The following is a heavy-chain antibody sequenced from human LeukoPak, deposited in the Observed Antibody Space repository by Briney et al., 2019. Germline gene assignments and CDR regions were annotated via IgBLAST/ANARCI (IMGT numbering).Heavy chain of an antibody. CDR2: INSDGSST. V-gene: IGHV3-74*01. J-gene: IGHJ3*02. CDR1: GFTFSSYW. Sequence: GGSLRLSCAASGFTFSSYWMHWVRQAPGKGLVWVSRINSDGSSTSYADSVKGRFTISRDYAKNTLYLQMNSLRAEDTAVYYCARGTYYYDSSGYRHDAFDIWGQGTMVTVSS. CDR3: ARGTYYYDSSGYRHDAFDI. D-gene: IGHD3-22*01.